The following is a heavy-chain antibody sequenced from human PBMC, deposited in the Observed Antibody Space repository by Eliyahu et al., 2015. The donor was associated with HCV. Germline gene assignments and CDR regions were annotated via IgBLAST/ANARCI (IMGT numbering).Heavy chain of an antibody. CDR1: FTFSSYG. V-gene: IGHV3-30*03. D-gene: IGHD6-13*01. CDR2: ISYDGSNK. CDR3: ARYSSSWTAFDY. Sequence: FTFSSYGMHWVRQAPGKGLEWVAVISYDGSNKYYADSVKGRFTISRDNSKNTLYLQMNSLRAEDTAVYYCARYSSSWTAFDYWGQGTLVTVSS. J-gene: IGHJ4*02.